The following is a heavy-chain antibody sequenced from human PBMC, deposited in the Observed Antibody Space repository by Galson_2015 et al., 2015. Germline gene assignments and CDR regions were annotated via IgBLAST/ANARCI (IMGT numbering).Heavy chain of an antibody. CDR1: GGSFSGYY. Sequence: SETLSLTCAVYGGSFSGYYWSWIRQPPGKGLEWIGEINHSGSTNYNPSLKSRVTISVDTSKNQFSLKLSSVTAADTAVYYCARGETTYDYWGQGTLVTVSS. V-gene: IGHV4-34*01. CDR3: ARGETTYDY. J-gene: IGHJ4*02. D-gene: IGHD1-1*01. CDR2: INHSGST.